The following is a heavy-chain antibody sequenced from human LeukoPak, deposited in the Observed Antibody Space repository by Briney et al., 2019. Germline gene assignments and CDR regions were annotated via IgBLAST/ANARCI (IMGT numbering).Heavy chain of an antibody. CDR2: IIPIFGTA. CDR1: GGTFSSYA. CDR3: ARARYANAWYAFDI. Sequence: ASVKVSCKASGGTFSSYAISWVRQAPGQGLEWMGGIIPIFGTANYAQKFQGRVTITADESTSTAYMELSSLRSEDTAVYYCARARYANAWYAFDIWGHGTMVTVSS. D-gene: IGHD2-2*01. J-gene: IGHJ3*02. V-gene: IGHV1-69*01.